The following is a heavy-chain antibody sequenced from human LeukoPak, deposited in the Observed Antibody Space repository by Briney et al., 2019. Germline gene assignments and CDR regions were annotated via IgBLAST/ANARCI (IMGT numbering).Heavy chain of an antibody. D-gene: IGHD5-18*01. CDR1: GFTFSSYW. CDR3: AREGFGYSYGTGKTTHSTYYFDY. J-gene: IGHJ4*02. V-gene: IGHV3-7*01. Sequence: GGSLRLSCAASGFTFSSYWMSWVRQAPGKGLEWVANINQDGREKYYVDSVKGRFTISRDNAKNSLYLQMNSLRAEDTAVYYCAREGFGYSYGTGKTTHSTYYFDYWGQGTLVTVSS. CDR2: INQDGREK.